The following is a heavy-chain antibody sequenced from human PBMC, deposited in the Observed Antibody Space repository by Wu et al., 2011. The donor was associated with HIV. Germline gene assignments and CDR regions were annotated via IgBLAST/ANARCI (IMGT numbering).Heavy chain of an antibody. CDR1: GGTFSNYA. D-gene: IGHD5-12*01. J-gene: IGHJ6*01. V-gene: IGHV1-69*15. CDR2: IIPLFGTT. Sequence: QVQLVQSGAEVKKPGSSVKVSCKASGGTFSNYAFSWVRQAPGQGLDWMGRIIPLFGTTNYAQKFQGRVTITADESTSTAYMELSSLRSEDTAVYYCARVGGLGGYGGPPYYYYYYGMGVWGKGPRSPSPQ. CDR3: ARVGGLGGYGGPPYYYYYYGMGV.